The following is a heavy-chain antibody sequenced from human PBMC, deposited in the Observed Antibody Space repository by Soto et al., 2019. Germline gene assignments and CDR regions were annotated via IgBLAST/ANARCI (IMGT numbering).Heavy chain of an antibody. V-gene: IGHV1-46*01. CDR1: GYTFTSYY. D-gene: IGHD6-13*01. CDR3: ASGIAAADAENY. J-gene: IGHJ4*02. CDR2: INPSGGST. Sequence: QVQLVQSGAEVKKPGASVKVSCKASGYTFTSYYMHWVRQAPGQGLEWMGIINPSGGSTSYAQKFQGRYTMTRDTSTSTVYMELSSLRSEDTAVYYCASGIAAADAENYWGQGTLVTVSS.